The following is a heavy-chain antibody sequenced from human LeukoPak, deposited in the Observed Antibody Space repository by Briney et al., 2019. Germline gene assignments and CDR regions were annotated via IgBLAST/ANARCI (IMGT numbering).Heavy chain of an antibody. CDR2: VSPSGGST. CDR3: AGGGGPFVDTARVYSFDN. J-gene: IGHJ4*02. Sequence: ASVKVSCKASGHTFTNYHMHWVRQAPGQGLEWMGIVSPSGGSTSYAQKFLGRVTLTRDTSTSTVYMELSSPRSEDTALYYCAGGGGPFVDTARVYSFDNWGQGTLVTVSS. D-gene: IGHD5-18*01. V-gene: IGHV1-46*01. CDR1: GHTFTNYH.